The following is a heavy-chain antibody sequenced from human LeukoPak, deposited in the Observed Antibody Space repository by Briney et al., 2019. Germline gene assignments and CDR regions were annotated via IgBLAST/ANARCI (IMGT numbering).Heavy chain of an antibody. Sequence: PSETLSLTCTVSGGSISSSSYYWGWIRQPPGKGLEWIGSIYYSGSTYYNPSLKSRVTISVDTSKNQFSLKLSSVTAADTAVYYCVREDSSTYHPFDYWGQGALVTVSS. D-gene: IGHD2/OR15-2a*01. CDR3: VREDSSTYHPFDY. CDR2: IYYSGST. J-gene: IGHJ4*02. V-gene: IGHV4-39*07. CDR1: GGSISSSSYY.